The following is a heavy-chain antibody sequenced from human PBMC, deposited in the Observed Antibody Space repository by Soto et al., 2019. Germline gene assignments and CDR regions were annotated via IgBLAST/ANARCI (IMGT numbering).Heavy chain of an antibody. J-gene: IGHJ6*02. CDR1: GGSISRYY. Sequence: QVRLQESGPGLVKPSETLSLTCTVSGGSISRYYWSWIRQPPGKGLEWIGYLYNTGSTIYNPSLRSLVTISVETSQNQFSLELNSLTAADTAVYYCARDLWGYCGNDCYPLDVWGQGTTVTVSS. V-gene: IGHV4-59*01. CDR2: LYNTGST. D-gene: IGHD2-21*02. CDR3: ARDLWGYCGNDCYPLDV.